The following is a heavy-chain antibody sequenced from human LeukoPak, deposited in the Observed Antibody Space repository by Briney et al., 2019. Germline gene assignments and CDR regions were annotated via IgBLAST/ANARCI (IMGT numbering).Heavy chain of an antibody. D-gene: IGHD1-26*01. Sequence: PSETLSLTCTVSGGSITAYYWNWIRQPPGKGLEWIGYIHYSGITNYNPSLESRVTTSVVTSKNQISLKLSSVTAADTAVYYCARDVSGISPGYFDYWGPGTLVTVSS. CDR2: IHYSGIT. J-gene: IGHJ4*02. V-gene: IGHV4-59*01. CDR1: GGSITAYY. CDR3: ARDVSGISPGYFDY.